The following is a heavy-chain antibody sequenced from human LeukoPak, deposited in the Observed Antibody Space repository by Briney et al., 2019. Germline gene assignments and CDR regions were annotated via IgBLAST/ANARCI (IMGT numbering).Heavy chain of an antibody. CDR1: GGSISSSSYY. D-gene: IGHD2-2*02. CDR2: IYYSGST. Sequence: PSETLSLTCTVSGGSISSSSYYWGWIRQPPGKGLEWIGSIYYSGSTYYNPSLKSRVTISVDTSKNQFSLKLSSVTAADTAVYYCARVGGHDVVVPAAIEIDPWGQGTLVTVSS. J-gene: IGHJ5*02. CDR3: ARVGGHDVVVPAAIEIDP. V-gene: IGHV4-39*01.